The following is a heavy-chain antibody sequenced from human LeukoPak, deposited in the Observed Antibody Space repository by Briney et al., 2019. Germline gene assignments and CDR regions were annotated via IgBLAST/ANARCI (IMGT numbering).Heavy chain of an antibody. Sequence: SETLSLTCTVSGGSLSTSNYYWGWFRQPPGKGLDWLGNIFYSGSTYYSPSVKSRVTISVDTSKNQFSLKLSSVTAADTAVYYCARENDGSYYFHWYFDLWGRGTLVTVSS. CDR2: IFYSGST. CDR1: GGSLSTSNYY. J-gene: IGHJ2*01. D-gene: IGHD1-26*01. V-gene: IGHV4-39*07. CDR3: ARENDGSYYFHWYFDL.